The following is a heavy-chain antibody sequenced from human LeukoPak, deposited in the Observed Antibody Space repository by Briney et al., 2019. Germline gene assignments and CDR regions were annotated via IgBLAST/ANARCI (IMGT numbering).Heavy chain of an antibody. D-gene: IGHD2-2*01. CDR2: INPNSGGT. CDR1: GYTFTGYY. CDR3: ARDYCSSTSCAYYYYYMDV. Sequence: ASVKVSCKASGYTFTGYYMHWVRQAPGQGLEWMGWINPNSGGTNYAQKFQGRVTMTRNTSISTAYMELSRLRSDDTAVYYCARDYCSSTSCAYYYYYMDVWGKGTTVTVSS. V-gene: IGHV1-2*02. J-gene: IGHJ6*03.